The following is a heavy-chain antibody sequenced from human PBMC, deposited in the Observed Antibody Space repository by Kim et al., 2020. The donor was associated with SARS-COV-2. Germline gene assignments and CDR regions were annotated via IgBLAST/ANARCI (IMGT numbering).Heavy chain of an antibody. V-gene: IGHV4-30-2*04. Sequence: NPALNSRVTVSVDTSTNQFSRRRTSVTAADTAVYYCARVHSYGADYNDFDYWGRGILVTVSS. CDR3: ARVHSYGADYNDFDY. D-gene: IGHD5-18*01. J-gene: IGHJ4*02.